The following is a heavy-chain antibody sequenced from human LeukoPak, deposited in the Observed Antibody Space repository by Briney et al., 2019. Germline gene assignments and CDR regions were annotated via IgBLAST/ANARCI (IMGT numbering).Heavy chain of an antibody. V-gene: IGHV3-23*01. J-gene: IGHJ5*02. Sequence: GGSLRLSCAASGFTFSSYAMSWVRQAPGKGLEWVSAISGSVGSTYYADSVKGRFTISRDNSKNTLYLQMNSLRAEDTAVYYCARAYSHAFDPWGQGTLVTVSS. D-gene: IGHD2-21*01. CDR2: ISGSVGST. CDR1: GFTFSSYA. CDR3: ARAYSHAFDP.